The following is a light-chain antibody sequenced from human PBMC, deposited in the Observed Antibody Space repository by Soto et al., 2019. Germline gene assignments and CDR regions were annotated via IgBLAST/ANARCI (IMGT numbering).Light chain of an antibody. CDR2: GAS. CDR1: QRVSSN. Sequence: DIVMTQSPSTLSVSAGERATLSCRASQRVSSNLAWYQQKPGQAPRLLLYGASSRATGIPDRFSGSGSGTDFTLTINSLEPEDFAAYYCQQYDSSPETFGQGTKVDIK. J-gene: IGKJ1*01. CDR3: QQYDSSPET. V-gene: IGKV3D-15*01.